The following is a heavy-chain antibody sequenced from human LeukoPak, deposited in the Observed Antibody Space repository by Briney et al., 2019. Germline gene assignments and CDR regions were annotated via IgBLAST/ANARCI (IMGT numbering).Heavy chain of an antibody. CDR2: IYHSGST. Sequence: SETLSLTCAVYGGSFSSGGYSWSWIRQPPGKGLEWIGYIYHSGSTYYNPSLKSRVTISVDRSKNQFSLKLSSVTAADTAVYYCARVRYYGSGSFVDYWGQGTLVTVSS. CDR1: GGSFSSGGYS. D-gene: IGHD3-10*01. V-gene: IGHV4-30-2*01. CDR3: ARVRYYGSGSFVDY. J-gene: IGHJ4*02.